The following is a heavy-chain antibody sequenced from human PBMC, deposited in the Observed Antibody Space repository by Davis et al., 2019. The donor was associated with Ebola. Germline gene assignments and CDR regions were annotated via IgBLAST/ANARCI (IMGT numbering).Heavy chain of an antibody. J-gene: IGHJ4*02. CDR2: INPNSGGT. D-gene: IGHD2-2*01. CDR3: ARAVPAADGYDY. V-gene: IGHV1-2*02. Sequence: ASVKVSCKASGYTFTTYAMHWVRQAPGQGLEWMGWINPNSGGTNYAQKFQGRVTMTRDTSISTAYMELSRLRSDDTAVYYCARAVPAADGYDYWGQGTLVTVSS. CDR1: GYTFTTYA.